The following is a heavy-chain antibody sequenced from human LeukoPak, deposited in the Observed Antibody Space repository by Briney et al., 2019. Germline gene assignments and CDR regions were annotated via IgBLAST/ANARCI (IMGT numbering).Heavy chain of an antibody. V-gene: IGHV3-7*04. CDR1: GSTFSSYW. Sequence: PGGSLRLSCAASGSTFSSYWMSWVRQAPGKGLEWVANIKEDGSEKYYVDSVKGRFIISRDNAKNSLFLQMNSLRAEDTAVYYCARDLSHDYWGQGTLVTVSS. CDR3: ARDLSHDY. J-gene: IGHJ4*02. CDR2: IKEDGSEK.